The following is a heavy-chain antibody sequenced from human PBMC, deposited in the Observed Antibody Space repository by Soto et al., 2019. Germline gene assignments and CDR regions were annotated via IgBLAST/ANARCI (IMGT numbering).Heavy chain of an antibody. CDR2: IYWDDDN. V-gene: IGHV2-5*02. CDR3: AHAIVTTITIPSFDY. CDR1: GFSLSTSGVG. J-gene: IGHJ4*02. Sequence: SGPTLVKPTQTLTLTCTFSGFSLSTSGVGVGWIRQPPGKALEWLALIYWDDDNRYSPSLKSRLTLTKDTSKNQVVLTMTNMDPVDTATYYCAHAIVTTITIPSFDYWGQGTLVTVSS. D-gene: IGHD5-12*01.